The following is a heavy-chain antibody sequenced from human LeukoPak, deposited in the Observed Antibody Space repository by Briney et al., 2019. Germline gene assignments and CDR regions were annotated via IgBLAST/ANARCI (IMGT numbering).Heavy chain of an antibody. CDR3: AKGARGTYYYYMDV. D-gene: IGHD3-10*01. Sequence: GGSLRFSCAASGFTFDDYAMHWVRQAPGNGLEWVSGISWNSGSIGYADSVKGRFTISRDNAKNSLYLQMNSLRAEDMALYYCAKGARGTYYYYMDVWGKGTTFTVSS. CDR2: ISWNSGSI. J-gene: IGHJ6*03. CDR1: GFTFDDYA. V-gene: IGHV3-9*03.